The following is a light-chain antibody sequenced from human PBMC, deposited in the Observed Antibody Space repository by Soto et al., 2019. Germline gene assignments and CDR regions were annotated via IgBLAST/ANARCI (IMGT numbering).Light chain of an antibody. CDR3: VSYTDTDTLV. V-gene: IGLV2-14*01. CDR1: SGDVGAYNR. J-gene: IGLJ1*01. Sequence: QSALTRPASVSGSPGQSITISCTGSSGDVGAYNRVSWYQQHPDKAPKLIIFEVTNRPSGVSNRFSGSRSGNTASLTISGLQPDDEGDYFCVSYTDTDTLVFGTGTKVTVL. CDR2: EVT.